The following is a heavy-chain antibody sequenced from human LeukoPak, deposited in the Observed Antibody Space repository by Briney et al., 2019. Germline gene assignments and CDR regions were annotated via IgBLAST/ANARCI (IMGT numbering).Heavy chain of an antibody. CDR1: GDSLSSITCY. D-gene: IGHD2-21*01. CDR3: ARRDIAFNAFDP. J-gene: IGHJ3*01. V-gene: IGHV4-39*01. Sequence: PSETLSLTCTVSGDSLSSITCYWGWLRQSPGTGREWVGSFCSSGTTYYNPSLKSRVTISIDTSKNQFSLKMISVTAADTAVYYCARRDIAFNAFDPWSQGTMVTVSS. CDR2: FCSSGTT.